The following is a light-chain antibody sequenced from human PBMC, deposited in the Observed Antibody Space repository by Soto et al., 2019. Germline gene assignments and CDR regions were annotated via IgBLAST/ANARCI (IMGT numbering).Light chain of an antibody. CDR1: QDLDNY. V-gene: IGKV1-9*01. Sequence: DIQLSQSPSLLSASVGARVTITCRASQDLDNYLAWYRQTPGEAPRLLIYGAYTLQSGVPRRFSGAGSGTEFSLTISSLQPEDFAIYYCQQLNGSPPITFCQGTRVEIK. CDR2: GAY. J-gene: IGKJ5*01. CDR3: QQLNGSPPIT.